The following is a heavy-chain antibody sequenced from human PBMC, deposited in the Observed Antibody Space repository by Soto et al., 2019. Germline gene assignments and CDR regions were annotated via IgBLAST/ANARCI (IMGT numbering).Heavy chain of an antibody. CDR1: GFSLSNARMG. Sequence: QVTLKESGPVLVKPTETLTLTCTASGFSLSNARMGVSWIRQPPGKALEWLAHIFSNDEKSYSTSLKSRLTISKDTTKSQVVLTMTNMDPVDTATYCCARDDYSYICFDPWGQGTLVTVSS. CDR2: IFSNDEK. V-gene: IGHV2-26*01. D-gene: IGHD4-4*01. CDR3: ARDDYSYICFDP. J-gene: IGHJ5*02.